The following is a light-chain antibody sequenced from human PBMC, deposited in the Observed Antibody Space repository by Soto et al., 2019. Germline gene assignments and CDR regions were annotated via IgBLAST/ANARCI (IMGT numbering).Light chain of an antibody. Sequence: DIQMTQSPSTLSGSEGDRVTITCRASQSISSWLSFYQQKPGKAPKLLISAASTLKSDVPSRFSGSGSGTEFTLTISSLQPDDFATYYCQHNNNYPGTFGQGTKVDIK. CDR3: QHNNNYPGT. V-gene: IGKV1-5*03. J-gene: IGKJ1*01. CDR1: QSISSW. CDR2: AAS.